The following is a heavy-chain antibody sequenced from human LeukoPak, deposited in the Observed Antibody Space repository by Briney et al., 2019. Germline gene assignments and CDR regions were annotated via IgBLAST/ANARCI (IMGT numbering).Heavy chain of an antibody. D-gene: IGHD3-3*01. Sequence: GGSLRLSCAASGFTSSSYWMSWVRQAPGKGLEWVANIKQDGSEKYYVDSVKGRFTISRDNAKNSLYLQMNSLRAEDTAVYYCAREYYDFWSGPYMDVWGKGTTVTVSS. CDR1: GFTSSSYW. J-gene: IGHJ6*03. V-gene: IGHV3-7*01. CDR2: IKQDGSEK. CDR3: AREYYDFWSGPYMDV.